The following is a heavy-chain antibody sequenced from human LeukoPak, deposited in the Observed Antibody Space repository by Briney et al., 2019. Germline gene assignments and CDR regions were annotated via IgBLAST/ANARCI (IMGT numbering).Heavy chain of an antibody. Sequence: PSETLSLTCTVSGGSISSSSYYWGWIRQPPGKGLEWIGSIYYSGSTYYNPSLKSRVTISVDTSKNQFSLKLSSVTAADTAVYYCASPNSPTVSYAFDYWDQGTLVTVSS. D-gene: IGHD4-17*01. CDR2: IYYSGST. J-gene: IGHJ4*02. CDR3: ASPNSPTVSYAFDY. CDR1: GGSISSSSYY. V-gene: IGHV4-39*01.